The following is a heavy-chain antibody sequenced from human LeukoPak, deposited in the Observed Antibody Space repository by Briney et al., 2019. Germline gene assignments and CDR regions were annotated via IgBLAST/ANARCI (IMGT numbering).Heavy chain of an antibody. CDR3: ARRAGITMVRGVIINPPRFDY. Sequence: PSETLSLTCTVSGGSINSGGYYWSWIRQHPGKGLEWIGYVYYSGSTYYNPSLKSRVTISVDTSENQFSLKLSSVTAADTAVYYCARRAGITMVRGVIINPPRFDYWGQGTLVTVSS. CDR1: GGSINSGGYY. CDR2: VYYSGST. D-gene: IGHD3-10*01. J-gene: IGHJ4*02. V-gene: IGHV4-31*03.